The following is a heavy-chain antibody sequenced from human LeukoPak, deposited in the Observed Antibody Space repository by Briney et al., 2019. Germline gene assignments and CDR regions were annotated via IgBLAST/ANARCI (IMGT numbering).Heavy chain of an antibody. CDR3: AREYTWYKVFDY. D-gene: IGHD1/OR15-1a*01. CDR1: GGSISSGDYY. J-gene: IGHJ4*02. CDR2: IYYSGST. V-gene: IGHV4-30-4*01. Sequence: SQTLSLTCTVSGGSISSGDYYWSWIRQPPGKGLEWIGYIYYSGSTYYNPSLKSRVTISVDTSKNQFSLKLSSVTAADTAVYYCAREYTWYKVFDYWGQGTLATVSS.